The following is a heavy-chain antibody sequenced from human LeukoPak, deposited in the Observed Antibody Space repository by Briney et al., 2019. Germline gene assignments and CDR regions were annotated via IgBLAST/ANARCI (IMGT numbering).Heavy chain of an antibody. V-gene: IGHV3-49*04. J-gene: IGHJ4*02. CDR1: GFNFGDYA. CDR3: TRDQTPYY. Sequence: PGGSLRLSCTTSGFNFGDYAMTWVRQAPGKGLEWVGFIRSKIYGGTPEYAASVKGRFTISRDDSKGVAYLQTNSLKTEDTAVYYCTRDQTPYYWGQGTLVTVAS. CDR2: IRSKIYGGTP.